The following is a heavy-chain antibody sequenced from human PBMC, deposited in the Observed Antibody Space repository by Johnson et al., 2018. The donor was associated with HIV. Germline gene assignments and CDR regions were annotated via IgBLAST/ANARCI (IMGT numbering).Heavy chain of an antibody. Sequence: QVQLVESGGGVVQPGRSLRLSCAASGFTFSSYAMHWVRQAPGKGLEWVAVISYDGSNKYYADSVKGRFTISRDNSKNTLYLKMNSLRAEDTAVYYCARDVKVCAFDIWGQGTMVTVSS. V-gene: IGHV3-30*14. J-gene: IGHJ3*02. CDR2: ISYDGSNK. CDR1: GFTFSSYA. D-gene: IGHD2/OR15-2a*01. CDR3: ARDVKVCAFDI.